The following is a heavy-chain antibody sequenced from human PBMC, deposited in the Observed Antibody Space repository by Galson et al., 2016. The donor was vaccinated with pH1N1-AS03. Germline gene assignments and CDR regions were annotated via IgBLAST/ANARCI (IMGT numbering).Heavy chain of an antibody. V-gene: IGHV3-7*01. J-gene: IGHJ6*03. D-gene: IGHD2-2*01. CDR3: ARGWPLVVPGTIVRYYYMDV. CDR1: GFMFSKYW. Sequence: SLRLSCAASGFMFSKYWMNWVRQAPGKGLEWVANIKEDGSEKDHVDSVKGRFTISRDNAKYSLYLHMNSLRAEDTAVYYCARGWPLVVPGTIVRYYYMDVWGKGTAVTVS. CDR2: IKEDGSEK.